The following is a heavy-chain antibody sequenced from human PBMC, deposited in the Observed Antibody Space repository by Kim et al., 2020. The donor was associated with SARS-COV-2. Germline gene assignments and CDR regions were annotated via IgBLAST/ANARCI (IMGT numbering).Heavy chain of an antibody. CDR1: GGSISSGGYY. CDR2: IYYSGST. CDR3: ARDKVRGVIPYYYYGMDV. J-gene: IGHJ6*02. D-gene: IGHD3-10*01. V-gene: IGHV4-31*03. Sequence: SETLSLTCTVSGGSISSGGYYWSWIRQHPGKGLEWIGYIYYSGSTYYNPSLKSRVTISVDTSKNQFSLKLSSVTAADTAVYYCARDKVRGVIPYYYYGMDVWGQGTTVTVSS.